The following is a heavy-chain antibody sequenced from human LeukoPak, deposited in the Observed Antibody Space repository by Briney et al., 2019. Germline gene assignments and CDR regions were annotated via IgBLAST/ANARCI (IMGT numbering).Heavy chain of an antibody. V-gene: IGHV3-74*01. Sequence: PGGSLRLSCAASGFTFSNYWMHWVRQAPGKGLVWVSRINSDGINTSYADSVKGRFTISRDNAKNTLYLQMNSLRAEDTAVYYCARGGLGYCSGGSCYTFDYWGQGTLVTVSS. CDR3: ARGGLGYCSGGSCYTFDY. CDR2: INSDGINT. CDR1: GFTFSNYW. J-gene: IGHJ4*02. D-gene: IGHD2-15*01.